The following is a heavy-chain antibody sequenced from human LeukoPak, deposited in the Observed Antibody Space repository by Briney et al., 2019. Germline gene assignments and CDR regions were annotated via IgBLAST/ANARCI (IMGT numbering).Heavy chain of an antibody. J-gene: IGHJ4*02. D-gene: IGHD1-26*01. V-gene: IGHV3-74*01. CDR3: ARDGIVGAYNSGNDY. CDR2: INSDGNNR. Sequence: PGGSLRLSCAASGFTFSSYWMHWVRQAPGKGLLWVSLINSDGNNRGYADSVKGRFTISRDNAKNTLYLQMNSLRAEDTAVYYCARDGIVGAYNSGNDYWGQGTLVTVSS. CDR1: GFTFSSYW.